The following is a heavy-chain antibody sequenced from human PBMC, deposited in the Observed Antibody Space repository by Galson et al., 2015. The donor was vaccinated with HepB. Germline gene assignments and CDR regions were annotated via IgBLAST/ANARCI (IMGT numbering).Heavy chain of an antibody. D-gene: IGHD6-19*01. V-gene: IGHV3-7*03. CDR2: IKEDESRE. CDR1: GFTFSSFW. CDR3: VREEWTHRDGTGWKLSDF. Sequence: SLRLSCAAFGFTFSSFWMSWVRQAPGKGLEWVANIKEDESREYYVDSVKGRFTISRDNAKKSVVLEMNSLRVEDTAMYYCVREEWTHRDGTGWKLSDFWGQGALVTVSS. J-gene: IGHJ4*02.